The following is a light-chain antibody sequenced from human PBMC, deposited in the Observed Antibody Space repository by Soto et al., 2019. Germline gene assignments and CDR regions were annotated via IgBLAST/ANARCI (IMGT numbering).Light chain of an antibody. CDR1: QGIVSW. CDR2: AAS. V-gene: IGKV1-12*01. J-gene: IGKJ4*01. CDR3: QQTSSFPLT. Sequence: DIQMTQSPSFVSASVGDRVTITCRASQGIVSWLAWYQHKPGRAPKLLIHAASSLESEVPSRFSGSGSGTDFTLTISSLQPEDFATYYCQQTSSFPLTFGGGTKVEIK.